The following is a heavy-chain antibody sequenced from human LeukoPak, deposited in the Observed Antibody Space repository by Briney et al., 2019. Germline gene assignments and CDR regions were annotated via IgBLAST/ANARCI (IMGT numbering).Heavy chain of an antibody. V-gene: IGHV4-61*01. Sequence: KPSETLSLTCTVSGGSVSSSSHYWSWIRQPPGKGLEWIGYIYYSGSTKYNPSLKSRVTISVDTSKNQFSLNLNPVTAADTAVYYCARVASPAAYGGSYFDYWGQGTLVTVSS. CDR3: ARVASPAAYGGSYFDY. CDR2: IYYSGST. J-gene: IGHJ4*02. CDR1: GGSVSSSSHY. D-gene: IGHD2-21*01.